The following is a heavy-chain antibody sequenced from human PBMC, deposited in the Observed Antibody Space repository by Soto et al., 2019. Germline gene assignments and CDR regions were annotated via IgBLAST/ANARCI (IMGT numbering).Heavy chain of an antibody. V-gene: IGHV3-30-3*01. CDR3: ARSMAYYDYVWGSYNYYYGRDV. CDR1: GFTFSSYA. J-gene: IGHJ6*02. D-gene: IGHD3-16*01. Sequence: GGSLRLSCAASGFTFSSYAMHWVRQAPGKGLEWVAVISYDGSNKYYADSVKGRFTISRDNSKNTLYLQMNSLRAEDTAVYYCARSMAYYDYVWGSYNYYYGRDVWGQRTTVNYSS. CDR2: ISYDGSNK.